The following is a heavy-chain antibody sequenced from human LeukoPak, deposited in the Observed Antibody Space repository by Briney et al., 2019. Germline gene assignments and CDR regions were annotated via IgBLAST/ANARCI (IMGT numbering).Heavy chain of an antibody. CDR3: ARCPPNYDILTGYYRNYFDY. D-gene: IGHD3-9*01. J-gene: IGHJ4*02. V-gene: IGHV4-39*07. CDR1: GGSISSSSYY. CDR2: IYYSGST. Sequence: SSETLSLTCTVSGGSISSSSYYWGWIRQPPGKGLEWIGSIYYSGSTYYNPSLKSRVTISVDTSKNQFSLRLSSVTAADTAVYYCARCPPNYDILTGYYRNYFDYWGQGTLVTVSS.